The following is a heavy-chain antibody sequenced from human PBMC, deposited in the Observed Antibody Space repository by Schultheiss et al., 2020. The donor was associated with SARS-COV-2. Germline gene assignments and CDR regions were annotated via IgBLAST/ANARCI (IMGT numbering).Heavy chain of an antibody. CDR1: GFTFSSYA. Sequence: GGSLRLSCAASGFTFSSYAMHWVRQAPGKGLEWVSVIYSGGSTYYADSVKGRFTISRDNSKNTLYLQMNSLRAEDTAVYYCAKVSKRLLWFGELSEDWGQGTLVTVSS. V-gene: IGHV3-NL1*01. CDR3: AKVSKRLLWFGELSED. J-gene: IGHJ4*02. CDR2: IYSGGST. D-gene: IGHD3-10*01.